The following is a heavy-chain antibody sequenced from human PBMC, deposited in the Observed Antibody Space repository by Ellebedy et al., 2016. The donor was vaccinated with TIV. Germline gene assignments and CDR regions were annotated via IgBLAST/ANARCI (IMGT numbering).Heavy chain of an antibody. D-gene: IGHD6-6*01. Sequence: SETLSLXXAASGGSIRSRAYYWNWVRQHPGKGLEWVGYIYYSGSTNYNPSLKSRVTISVDTSKNQFSLKLSSVTAADTAVYYCARIYSSSSPFDYWGQGTLVTVSS. V-gene: IGHV4-61*08. CDR1: GGSIRSRAYY. CDR3: ARIYSSSSPFDY. CDR2: IYYSGST. J-gene: IGHJ4*02.